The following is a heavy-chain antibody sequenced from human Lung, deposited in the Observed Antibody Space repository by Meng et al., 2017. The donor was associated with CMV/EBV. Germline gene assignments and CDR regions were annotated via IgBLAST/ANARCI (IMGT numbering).Heavy chain of an antibody. CDR3: AKDFCSSTSCYRSYYYYGMDV. D-gene: IGHD2-2*01. Sequence: SXAASGFTFSSYGMHWVRQAPGKGLEWVAFIRYDGSNKYYADSVKGRFTISRDNSKNTLYLQMNSLRAEDTAVYYCAKDFCSSTSCYRSYYYYGMDVWGQGTXVTVSS. CDR2: IRYDGSNK. V-gene: IGHV3-30*02. CDR1: GFTFSSYG. J-gene: IGHJ6*02.